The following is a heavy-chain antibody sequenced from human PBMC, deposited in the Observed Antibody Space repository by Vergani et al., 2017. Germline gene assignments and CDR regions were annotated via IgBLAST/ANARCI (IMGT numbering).Heavy chain of an antibody. V-gene: IGHV4-39*01. D-gene: IGHD4-23*01. CDR3: ARRAVGNDFGGNWYFNL. CDR1: GGSIRTSSSF. CDR2: FYFNVAT. Sequence: QLQESGPGLVKSSETLSLTCSVSGGSIRTSSSFWGWLRQPPGKGLEWIGTFYFNVATYYNPSLKSRVSISVDTSKNPFSLTLNSVTAADTAVYYCARRAVGNDFGGNWYFNLWGRGTLVIVSS. J-gene: IGHJ2*01.